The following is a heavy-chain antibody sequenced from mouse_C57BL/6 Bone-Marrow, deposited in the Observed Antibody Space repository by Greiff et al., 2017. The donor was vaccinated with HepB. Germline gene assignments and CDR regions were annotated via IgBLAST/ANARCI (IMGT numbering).Heavy chain of an antibody. CDR3: AKTLPSFYAMDY. CDR1: GFSLTSYG. V-gene: IGHV2-5*01. J-gene: IGHJ4*01. CDR2: IWRGGST. Sequence: VKLVESGPGLVQPSQSLSITCTVSGFSLTSYGVHWVRQSPGKGLEWLGVIWRGGSTDYNAAFMSRLSITKDNSKSQVFFKMNSLQADDTAIYYCAKTLPSFYAMDYWGQGTSVTVSS.